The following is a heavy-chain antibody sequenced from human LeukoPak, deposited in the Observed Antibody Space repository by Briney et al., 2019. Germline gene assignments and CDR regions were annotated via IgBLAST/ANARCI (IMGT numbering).Heavy chain of an antibody. V-gene: IGHV3-7*03. CDR2: IKQDGSEK. J-gene: IGHJ4*02. D-gene: IGHD3-22*01. Sequence: GGSLRLSCAASGFTFSSYWMSWVRQAPGKGLEWVANIKQDGSEKYYVDSVKGRFTISRDNAKNSLYLQMNSLRAEDTAVYYCAKDSRSSGYYYSYWGQGTLVTVSS. CDR1: GFTFSSYW. CDR3: AKDSRSSGYYYSY.